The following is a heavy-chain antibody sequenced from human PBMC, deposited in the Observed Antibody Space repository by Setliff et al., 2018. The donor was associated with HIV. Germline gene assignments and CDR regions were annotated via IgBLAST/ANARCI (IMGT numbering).Heavy chain of an antibody. CDR3: ARGVATNLDP. Sequence: GGSLRLSCAASGFTFSSYSMNWVRQAPGKGLEWVSSISSSGSYIYYAGALRGRFTISRDYASNSLYLQMNSLRAEDTAVYYCARGVATNLDPWGQGSLVTVSS. V-gene: IGHV3-21*01. CDR1: GFTFSSYS. D-gene: IGHD5-12*01. CDR2: ISSSGSYI. J-gene: IGHJ5*02.